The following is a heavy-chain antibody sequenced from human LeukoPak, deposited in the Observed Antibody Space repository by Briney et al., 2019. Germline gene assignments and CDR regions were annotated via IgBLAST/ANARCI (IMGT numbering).Heavy chain of an antibody. CDR3: ARDVGLYGSGSYYSLLDY. CDR1: GGSISSYY. D-gene: IGHD3-10*01. J-gene: IGHJ4*02. Sequence: SETLSLTCTVSGGSISSYYWSWIRQPPGKGLEWIGYIYYSGSTNYNPSLKSRVTISVDTSKNQFSLKLSSVTAADTAVYYCARDVGLYGSGSYYSLLDYWGQGTLVTVSS. CDR2: IYYSGST. V-gene: IGHV4-59*12.